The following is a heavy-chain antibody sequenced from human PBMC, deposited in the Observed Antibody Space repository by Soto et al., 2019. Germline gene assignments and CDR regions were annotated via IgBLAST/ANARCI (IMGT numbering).Heavy chain of an antibody. CDR2: IYPGDSDT. J-gene: IGHJ6*02. V-gene: IGHV5-51*01. CDR3: ARQLAAAGTHDYYYYGMDV. Sequence: GESLKISCKGSGYSFTSYWIGWVRQMPGKGLEWMGIIYPGDSDTRYSPSFQGQVTISADKSISTAYLQWSSLKASDTAMYYRARQLAAAGTHDYYYYGMDVWGQGTTVTVSS. CDR1: GYSFTSYW. D-gene: IGHD6-13*01.